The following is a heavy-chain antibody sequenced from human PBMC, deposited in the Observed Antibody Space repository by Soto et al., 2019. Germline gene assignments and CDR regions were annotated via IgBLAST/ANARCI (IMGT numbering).Heavy chain of an antibody. Sequence: GASVKVSCKASGFTFTSSAMQCVRQARGQRLEWIGWIVVGSGNTNYAQKFQERVTITRDMSTSTAYMELSSLRSEDTAVYYCAAGLELRYVYWGQGTLVTVSS. V-gene: IGHV1-58*02. CDR3: AAGLELRYVY. CDR1: GFTFTSSA. D-gene: IGHD1-7*01. CDR2: IVVGSGNT. J-gene: IGHJ4*02.